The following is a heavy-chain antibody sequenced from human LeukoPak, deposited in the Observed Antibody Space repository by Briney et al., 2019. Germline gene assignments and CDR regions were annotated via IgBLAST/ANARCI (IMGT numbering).Heavy chain of an antibody. CDR2: MNPDNGVT. J-gene: IGHJ4*02. V-gene: IGHV1-2*02. CDR1: GYSFTTYW. D-gene: IGHD5-24*01. Sequence: ASVTVSCTASGYSFTTYWIHWVRQAPGQGLEWMGCMNPDNGVTGYAQRFQGRVTMTRDTSVNTAYMHLSSLKSDDTAIYFCARDPGFLQSDYWGQGTLVTVPS. CDR3: ARDPGFLQSDY.